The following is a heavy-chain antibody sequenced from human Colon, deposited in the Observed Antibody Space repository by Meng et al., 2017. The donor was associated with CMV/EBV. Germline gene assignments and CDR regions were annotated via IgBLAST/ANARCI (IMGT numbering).Heavy chain of an antibody. CDR3: AKDISPVGGAAGYHGMDV. CDR1: GFTFSDYA. V-gene: IGHV3-9*01. CDR2: ITWNGAKT. D-gene: IGHD1-26*01. Sequence: SLKISCAVSGFTFSDYAMHWVRQAPGKGLEWVSSITWNGAKTGYVDSVEGRFTISRDNARDSLYLQMHGLRAEDTAMYYCAKDISPVGGAAGYHGMDVWGQGTTVTVSS. J-gene: IGHJ6*02.